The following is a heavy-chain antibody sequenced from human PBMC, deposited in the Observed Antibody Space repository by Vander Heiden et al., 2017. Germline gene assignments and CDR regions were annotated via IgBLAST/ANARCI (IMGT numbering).Heavy chain of an antibody. V-gene: IGHV4-31*03. Sequence: QVQLQESGPGLVKPSPPLSLTCTVSGDSVLRGGYYWNWIRQHPGKGPEWIGYILDSVSTYYNPSLKSRITISVDASQNQFSLKLTSVTAADTAVDYCARTILTTVIAPENAFDSWGQGTMVTGSS. CDR2: ILDSVST. J-gene: IGHJ3*02. CDR3: ARTILTTVIAPENAFDS. D-gene: IGHD4-17*01. CDR1: GDSVLRGGYY.